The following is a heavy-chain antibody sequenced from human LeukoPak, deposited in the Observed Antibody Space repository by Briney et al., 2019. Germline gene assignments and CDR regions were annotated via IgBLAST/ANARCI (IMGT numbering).Heavy chain of an antibody. CDR1: AFIFSGHW. CDR2: IKEDGSER. J-gene: IGHJ6*02. CDR3: ARNNGMDV. Sequence: GGSLGLSCEGSAFIFSGHWMNWVRQTPGKGLEWVASIKEDGSERQYVDSVKGRFTISKDNAKNSLYLQMNSLRAEDTALYHCARNNGMDVWGQGTTVIVSS. V-gene: IGHV3-7*03.